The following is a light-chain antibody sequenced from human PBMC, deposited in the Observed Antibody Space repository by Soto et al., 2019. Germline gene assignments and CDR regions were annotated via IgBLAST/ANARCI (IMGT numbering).Light chain of an antibody. V-gene: IGLV1-40*01. CDR3: QSYDSSLSGYVV. Sequence: QSVLTQTPSASGAPGQRVTISCTGSSSNIGAGYDVHWYQQLPGTAPKLLIYGNSNRPSGVPDRFSGSKSGTSASLAITGLQAEDEADYYCQSYDSSLSGYVVFGGGTKLTVL. CDR2: GNS. J-gene: IGLJ2*01. CDR1: SSNIGAGYD.